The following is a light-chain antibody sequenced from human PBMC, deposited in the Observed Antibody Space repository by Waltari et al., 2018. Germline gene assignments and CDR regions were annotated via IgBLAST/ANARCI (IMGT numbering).Light chain of an antibody. CDR3: SSYTSSSTSVV. J-gene: IGLJ2*01. V-gene: IGLV2-14*03. CDR1: SSDVGGYNY. CDR2: DVS. Sequence: QSALTQPASVSGSPGQSITISCPGTSSDVGGYNYVSWYQQHPGKAPKLMISDVSNRPSGVSNRFSGSKSGNTASLTISGLQAEDEADYYCSSYTSSSTSVVFGGGTKLTVL.